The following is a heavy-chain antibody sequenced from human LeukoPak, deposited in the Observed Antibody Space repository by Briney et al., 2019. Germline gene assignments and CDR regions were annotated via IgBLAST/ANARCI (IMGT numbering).Heavy chain of an antibody. J-gene: IGHJ5*02. V-gene: IGHV4-34*01. CDR3: ARGASRYSSSPGT. CDR2: INHSGST. CDR1: GGSFSGYY. D-gene: IGHD6-6*01. Sequence: SETLSLTCAVYGGSFSGYYWSWIRQPPGKGLEWIGEINHSGSTNYNPSLKSRVTISVDTSKNQFSLKLSSVTAADTAVYYCARGASRYSSSPGTWGQGTLVTVSS.